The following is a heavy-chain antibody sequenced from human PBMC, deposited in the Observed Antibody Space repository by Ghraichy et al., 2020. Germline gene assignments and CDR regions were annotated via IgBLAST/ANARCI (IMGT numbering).Heavy chain of an antibody. V-gene: IGHV3-48*02. J-gene: IGHJ6*02. CDR2: ISSSGTTT. CDR3: ARGAPGEPKSGPLVV. D-gene: IGHD1-14*01. CDR1: DFNFSAYS. Sequence: GESLNISCEASDFNFSAYSLIWVRQAPGKGLEWVSYISSSGTTTIYADSVKGRFTISRDSAKNSLYLQVNNLRDEDTAVYFCARGAPGEPKSGPLVVWRLGSTINVS.